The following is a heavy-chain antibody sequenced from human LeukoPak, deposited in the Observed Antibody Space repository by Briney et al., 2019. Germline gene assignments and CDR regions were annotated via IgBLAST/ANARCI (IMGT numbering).Heavy chain of an antibody. D-gene: IGHD3-22*01. J-gene: IGHJ4*02. Sequence: SETLSLTCTVSGGSISSGGYYWSWIRQHPGKGLEWIGYIYYSGSTYYNPSLKSRVTISVDTSKNQFSLELSSVTAADTAVYYCARAIRYYYDSSGYYLDYWGQGTLVTVPS. V-gene: IGHV4-31*03. CDR3: ARAIRYYYDSSGYYLDY. CDR1: GGSISSGGYY. CDR2: IYYSGST.